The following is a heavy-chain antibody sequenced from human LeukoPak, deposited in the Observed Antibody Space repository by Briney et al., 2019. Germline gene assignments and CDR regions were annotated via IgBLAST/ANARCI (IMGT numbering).Heavy chain of an antibody. CDR2: IYYSGST. CDR3: VRHVARAFDI. J-gene: IGHJ3*02. Sequence: SETLSLTCTVSGGSISSSSYYWGWIRQPPGKGLEWIGSIYYSGSTYYNPSLKSRVTISVDTSKNQLSLKLSSVTAADTAVYSCVRHVARAFDIWGQGTKVTVSS. CDR1: GGSISSSSYY. V-gene: IGHV4-39*01.